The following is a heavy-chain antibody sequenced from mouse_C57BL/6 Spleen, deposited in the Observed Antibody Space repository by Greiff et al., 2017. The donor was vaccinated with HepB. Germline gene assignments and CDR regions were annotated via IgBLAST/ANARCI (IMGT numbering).Heavy chain of an antibody. CDR1: GYAFSSYW. J-gene: IGHJ1*03. CDR2: IYPGDGDT. CDR3: ARSELGTWYFDV. Sequence: VQLQQSGAELVKPGASVKISCKASGYAFSSYWVNWVKQRPGKGLEWIGQIYPGDGDTNYNGKFKGKATLTADKSSSTAYMQLSSLTSEDSAVYFCARSELGTWYFDVWGTGTTVTVSS. D-gene: IGHD4-1*01. V-gene: IGHV1-80*01.